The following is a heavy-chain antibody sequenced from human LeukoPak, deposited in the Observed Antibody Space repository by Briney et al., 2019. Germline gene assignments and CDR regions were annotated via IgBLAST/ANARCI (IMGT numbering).Heavy chain of an antibody. V-gene: IGHV1-46*01. CDR2: INPSGGST. CDR1: GYTFTSYY. CDR3: ARDSRGLRYFDWSSYYCYGMDV. J-gene: IGHJ6*02. Sequence: GASVKVSCKASGYTFTSYYMHWVRQAPGQGLEWMGIINPSGGSTSYAQKFQGRVTMTRDTSTSTVYMELSSLRSEDTAVYYCARDSRGLRYFDWSSYYCYGMDVWGQGTTVTVSS. D-gene: IGHD3-9*01.